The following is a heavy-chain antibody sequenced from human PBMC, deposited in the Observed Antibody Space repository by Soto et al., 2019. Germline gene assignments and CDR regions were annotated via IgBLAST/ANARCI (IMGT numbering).Heavy chain of an antibody. CDR3: VRGRYGSEIH. CDR1: EFSVSSNY. Sequence: EVRLVESGGGLVQPGGSLRLSCAASEFSVSSNYMTWVRQAPGKGLEWVSLVYNGGATHYAASVKGRFTISTHSSQSTLFLQMNSLRTEDTATYYCVRGRYGSEIHWGQGTKVTVSS. J-gene: IGHJ4*02. CDR2: VYNGGAT. V-gene: IGHV3-53*04. D-gene: IGHD3-10*01.